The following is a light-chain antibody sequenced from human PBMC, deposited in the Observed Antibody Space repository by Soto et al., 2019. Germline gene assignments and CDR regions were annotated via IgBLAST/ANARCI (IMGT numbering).Light chain of an antibody. Sequence: DIQMTQSPSSLSASVGDRVTITCRASQSINNFLNWYQHKPGNAPRLLIAAASSLRSGVPSRFSGSGSGTDLPLTICSRQPEDFATYYCQQSYSIPWMFGQGTRVEV. CDR1: QSINNF. J-gene: IGKJ1*01. CDR3: QQSYSIPWM. V-gene: IGKV1-39*01. CDR2: AAS.